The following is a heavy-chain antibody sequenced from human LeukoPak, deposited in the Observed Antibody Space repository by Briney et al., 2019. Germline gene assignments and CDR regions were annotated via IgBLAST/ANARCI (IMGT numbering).Heavy chain of an antibody. Sequence: GGSLRLSCAASGFTFSSYEMNWVRQAPGKGLEWVAFIRYDGSNKYYADSVKGRFTISRDNSKNTLYLQMNSLRAEDTAVYYCAKESMIVVYDYWGQGTLVTVSS. D-gene: IGHD3-22*01. CDR2: IRYDGSNK. CDR1: GFTFSSYE. V-gene: IGHV3-30*02. CDR3: AKESMIVVYDY. J-gene: IGHJ4*02.